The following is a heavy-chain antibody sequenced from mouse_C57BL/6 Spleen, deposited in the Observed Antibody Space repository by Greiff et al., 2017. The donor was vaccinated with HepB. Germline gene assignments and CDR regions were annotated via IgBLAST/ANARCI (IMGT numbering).Heavy chain of an antibody. CDR1: GYTFTDYY. CDR2: INPYNGGT. V-gene: IGHV1-19*01. D-gene: IGHD2-4*01. CDR3: ARRGDYDRYFDY. J-gene: IGHJ2*01. Sequence: VQLKESGPVLVKPGASVKMSCKASGYTFTDYYMNWVKQSHGKSLEWIGVINPYNGGTSYNQKFKGKATLTVDKSSSTAYMELNSLTSEDSAVYYCARRGDYDRYFDYWGQGTTLTVSS.